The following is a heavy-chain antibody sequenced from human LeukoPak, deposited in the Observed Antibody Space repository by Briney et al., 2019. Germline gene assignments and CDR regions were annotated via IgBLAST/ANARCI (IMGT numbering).Heavy chain of an antibody. J-gene: IGHJ5*02. CDR2: IYYSGST. Sequence: PSETLSLTCTVSGGSISSSGYYWGWIRQPPGKGLEWIGSIYYSGSTYYNPSLKSRVTISVDTSKNQFSLKLSSVTAAGTAVYYCARQRITGATCWFDPWGQGTLVTVSS. D-gene: IGHD1-7*01. CDR3: ARQRITGATCWFDP. CDR1: GGSISSSGYY. V-gene: IGHV4-39*01.